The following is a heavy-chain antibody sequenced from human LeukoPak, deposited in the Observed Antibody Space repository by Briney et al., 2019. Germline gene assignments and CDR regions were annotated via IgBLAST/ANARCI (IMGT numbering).Heavy chain of an antibody. Sequence: PSETLSLTCTVSGGSISSSSYYWGWIRQPPGKGLEWIGSIYYSGSTYYNPSLKSRVTISVDTSKNQFSLKLSSVTAADTAVYYCARAPVGLWFGELLEEDDAFDIWGQGTMVTVSS. CDR3: ARAPVGLWFGELLEEDDAFDI. CDR2: IYYSGST. J-gene: IGHJ3*02. D-gene: IGHD3-10*01. V-gene: IGHV4-39*01. CDR1: GGSISSSSYY.